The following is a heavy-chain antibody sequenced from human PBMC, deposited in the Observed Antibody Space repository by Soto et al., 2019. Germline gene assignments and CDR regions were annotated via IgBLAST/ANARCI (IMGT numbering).Heavy chain of an antibody. D-gene: IGHD2-15*01. CDR3: ARASGGNIYYYYGTDV. J-gene: IGHJ6*02. CDR2: INPSGGST. Sequence: ASVKVSCKASGYTFTSYYMHWVRQAPGQGLEWMGIINPSGGSTSYAQKFQGRVTMTRDTSTSTVYMELSSLRSEDTAVYYCARASGGNIYYYYGTDVWGQGTTVTVSS. V-gene: IGHV1-46*01. CDR1: GYTFTSYY.